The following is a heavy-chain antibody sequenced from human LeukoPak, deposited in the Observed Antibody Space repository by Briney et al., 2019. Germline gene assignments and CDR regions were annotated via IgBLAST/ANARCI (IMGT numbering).Heavy chain of an antibody. CDR2: IWYDGSNK. Sequence: PGRSLRLSCAASGFTFSSYGMHWVRQAPGKGLEWVAVIWYDGSNKYYADSVKGRFTISRDNSKNTLYLQMNSLRVEDTAVYYCAKEADSSGTSYYGMDVWGQGTTVTVSS. CDR3: AKEADSSGTSYYGMDV. V-gene: IGHV3-33*06. CDR1: GFTFSSYG. J-gene: IGHJ6*02. D-gene: IGHD3-22*01.